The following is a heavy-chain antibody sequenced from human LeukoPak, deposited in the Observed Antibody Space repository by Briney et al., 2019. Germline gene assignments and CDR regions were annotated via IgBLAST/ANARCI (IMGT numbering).Heavy chain of an antibody. CDR1: GDSVSSNSAA. V-gene: IGHV6-1*01. J-gene: IGHJ6*03. D-gene: IGHD5-24*01. CDR2: TYYRSKWYN. Sequence: PSQTLSLTCAISGDSVSSNSAAWDWIRQSPSRGLEWLGRTYYRSKWYNDYAVSVKSRITINPDTSKNQFSLQLNSVTPEDTAVYYCARGIIHERGYYYYMDVWGKGTTVSVSS. CDR3: ARGIIHERGYYYYMDV.